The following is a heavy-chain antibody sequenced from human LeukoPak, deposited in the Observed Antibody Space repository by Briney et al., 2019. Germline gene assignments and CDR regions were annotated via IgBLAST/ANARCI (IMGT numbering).Heavy chain of an antibody. CDR3: ARDPSQRVVPAAKYGPGGAFDI. J-gene: IGHJ3*02. D-gene: IGHD2-2*01. V-gene: IGHV1-18*01. CDR1: GYTFTSYG. CDR2: ISAYNGNT. Sequence: ASVKVSCKASGYTFTSYGISWVRQAPGQGLEWMGWISAYNGNTNYAQKLQGRVTMATDTSTSTAYMELRSLRSDDTAVYYCARDPSQRVVPAAKYGPGGAFDIWGQGTMVTVSS.